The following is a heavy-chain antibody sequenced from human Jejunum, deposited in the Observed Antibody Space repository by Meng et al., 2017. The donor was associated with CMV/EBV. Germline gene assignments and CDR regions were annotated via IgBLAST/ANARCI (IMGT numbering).Heavy chain of an antibody. V-gene: IGHV3-7*01. CDR1: TIGNYF. J-gene: IGHJ4*02. D-gene: IGHD4-11*01. CDR2: IREDGSEK. Sequence: TIGNYFYTWIRQSPGKGLEWVANIREDGSEKYYVDSVNDRFTIARDNAKNSLYLQMNSLRAEDTAVYYCARRRNSNWFDYWGQGTLVTVSS. CDR3: ARRRNSNWFDY.